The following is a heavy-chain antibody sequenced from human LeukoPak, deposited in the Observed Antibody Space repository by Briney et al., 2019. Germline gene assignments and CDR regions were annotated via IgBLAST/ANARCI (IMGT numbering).Heavy chain of an antibody. CDR3: ASAKVGSSWTY. J-gene: IGHJ4*02. D-gene: IGHD6-13*01. Sequence: GASVKVSCKASGYTLTGYYMHWMRQAPGQGLEWMGRINPNSGGTNYAQKFQGRVTMTRDTSISTAHMGLSRLRSDDTAVYYWASAKVGSSWTYWGQGTLVTVSS. V-gene: IGHV1-2*06. CDR1: GYTLTGYY. CDR2: INPNSGGT.